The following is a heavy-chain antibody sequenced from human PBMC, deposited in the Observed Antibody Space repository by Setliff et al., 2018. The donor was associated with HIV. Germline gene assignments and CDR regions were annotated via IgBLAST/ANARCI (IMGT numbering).Heavy chain of an antibody. CDR3: ARGGSSGWYAVVHFKY. V-gene: IGHV4-39*07. CDR2: FYETGYT. CDR1: GGSIRSSRYY. J-gene: IGHJ1*01. D-gene: IGHD6-19*01. Sequence: PSESLSLTCIVSGGSIRSSRYYWGWIRQSPGKGLEWIGSFYETGYTYYNPSLKSRVIISLDTSKNHLSLKLSSVTAADTAVYYCARGGSSGWYAVVHFKYWGQGTLVTVSS.